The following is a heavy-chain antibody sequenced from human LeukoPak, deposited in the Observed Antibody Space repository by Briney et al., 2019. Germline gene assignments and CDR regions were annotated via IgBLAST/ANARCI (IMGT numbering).Heavy chain of an antibody. V-gene: IGHV1-18*01. D-gene: IGHD3-3*01. CDR2: ISAYNGNT. J-gene: IGHJ4*02. CDR3: ARVGRFLEWPPFDY. Sequence: ASVNVSCKASGYTFTSYGICWVRQAPGQGLEWMGWISAYNGNTSYAQKLQGRVTMTTDTSTSTAYMELRSLRSDDTAVYYCARVGRFLEWPPFDYWGQGTLVTVSS. CDR1: GYTFTSYG.